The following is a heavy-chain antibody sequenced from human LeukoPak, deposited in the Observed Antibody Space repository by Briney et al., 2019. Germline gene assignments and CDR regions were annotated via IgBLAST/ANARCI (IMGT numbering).Heavy chain of an antibody. Sequence: GGSLRLSCAASGFDFSSNWMHWVRHAPGQGLVWVSRIKGDGISTNYADSVKGRFSISRDIAKNTLYLQMNSLRAEDTGAYYCAKDHYWSIDYWGRGTLVTVSS. CDR2: IKGDGIST. D-gene: IGHD3-3*01. V-gene: IGHV3-74*01. J-gene: IGHJ4*02. CDR3: AKDHYWSIDY. CDR1: GFDFSSNW.